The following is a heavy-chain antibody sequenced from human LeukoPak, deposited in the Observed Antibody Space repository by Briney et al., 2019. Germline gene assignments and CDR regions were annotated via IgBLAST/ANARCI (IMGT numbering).Heavy chain of an antibody. J-gene: IGHJ4*02. CDR1: GGSFSGYY. D-gene: IGHD5-18*01. Sequence: SETLSLTCAVYGGSFSGYYWSWIRQPPGKGLEWIGEINHSGSTNYDPSLKSRVTISVDTSKNQFSLKLSSVTAADTAVYYCAREGQLWHFDYWGQGTLVTVSS. V-gene: IGHV4-34*01. CDR2: INHSGST. CDR3: AREGQLWHFDY.